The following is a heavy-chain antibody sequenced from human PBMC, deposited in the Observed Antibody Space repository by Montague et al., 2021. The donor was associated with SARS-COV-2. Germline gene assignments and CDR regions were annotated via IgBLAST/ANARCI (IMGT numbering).Heavy chain of an antibody. Sequence: PALVKPTQTLTLTCTFSGFSLSTSGMCVRWIRQPPGKALEWLTPIDWADDKYYSTSLKTRLTISKDTSKNQVVLTMANMDPVDTATYYCARSYGTTVETRDFDYWGQGTLVTVSS. CDR1: GFSLSTSGMC. CDR3: ARSYGTTVETRDFDY. V-gene: IGHV2-70*01. D-gene: IGHD4-23*01. CDR2: IDWADDK. J-gene: IGHJ4*02.